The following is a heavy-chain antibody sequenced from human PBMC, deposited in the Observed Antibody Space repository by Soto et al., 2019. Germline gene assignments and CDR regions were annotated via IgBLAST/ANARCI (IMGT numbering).Heavy chain of an antibody. CDR2: IYYSGST. J-gene: IGHJ5*02. CDR3: ARHIGGFDP. D-gene: IGHD1-26*01. Sequence: PSETLSLTCTVSGGPISSYYWSWIRQPPGKGLEWIGYIYYSGSTNYNPSLKSRVTISVDTSKNQFSLKLSSVTSADTAVYYCARHIGGFDPWGQGTLVTVS. CDR1: GGPISSYY. V-gene: IGHV4-59*08.